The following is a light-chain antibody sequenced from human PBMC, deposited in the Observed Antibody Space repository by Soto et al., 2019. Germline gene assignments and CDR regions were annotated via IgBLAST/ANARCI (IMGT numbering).Light chain of an antibody. Sequence: EIVLTQSPATLSLSPGERATLSCRASQSVSNNLAWYQQKPGQAPRLLIYSASTRATGIPARFSGSGSGTEFRLTISTMQPDDFATYYCQQYDSFSVTFGQGTRLEI. V-gene: IGKV3D-15*01. J-gene: IGKJ5*01. CDR2: SAS. CDR3: QQYDSFSVT. CDR1: QSVSNN.